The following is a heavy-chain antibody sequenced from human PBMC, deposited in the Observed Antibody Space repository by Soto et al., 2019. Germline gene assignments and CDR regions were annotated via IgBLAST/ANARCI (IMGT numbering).Heavy chain of an antibody. J-gene: IGHJ3*02. CDR2: IDPSDSYT. CDR3: AIPGSCSSTSCYQGQHDAFDI. CDR1: GYSLTSYW. V-gene: IGHV5-10-1*01. Sequence: GESLKISCKGSGYSLTSYWISWVRQMPGKGLEWMGRIDPSDSYTNYSPSFQGHVTISADKSISTAYLQWSSLKASDTAMYYCAIPGSCSSTSCYQGQHDAFDIWGQGTMVTVSS. D-gene: IGHD2-2*01.